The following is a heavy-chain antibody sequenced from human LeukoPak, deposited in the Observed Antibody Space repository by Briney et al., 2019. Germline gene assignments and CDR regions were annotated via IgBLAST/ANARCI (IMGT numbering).Heavy chain of an antibody. Sequence: PSETLSLTCTVPGGSASSGSYYWSWIRQPPGNGLEWLGFIFYTGSTNYNPSLKTRVTISVDTSKNQFSLKLSSVTAADTAVYYCAREVSSGWSLRGYYFDYWGQGTLVTVSS. J-gene: IGHJ4*02. V-gene: IGHV4-61*01. CDR2: IFYTGST. D-gene: IGHD6-19*01. CDR3: AREVSSGWSLRGYYFDY. CDR1: GGSASSGSYY.